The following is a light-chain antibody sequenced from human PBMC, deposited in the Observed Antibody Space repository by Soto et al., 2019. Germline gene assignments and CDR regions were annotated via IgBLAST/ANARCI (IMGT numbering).Light chain of an antibody. Sequence: EVVLTQSPGTLSLSPGERVTVSCISSQSVSSTYLAWYQQKPGQAPRLLIYGVSSRATGIPDRFSGSGSGTDFTLTISRLEPEDFAVYYCQQYGSSPWTFGQGTKVDI. J-gene: IGKJ1*01. V-gene: IGKV3-20*01. CDR3: QQYGSSPWT. CDR1: QSVSSTY. CDR2: GVS.